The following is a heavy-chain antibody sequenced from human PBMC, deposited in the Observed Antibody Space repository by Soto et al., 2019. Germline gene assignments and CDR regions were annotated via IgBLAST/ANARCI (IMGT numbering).Heavy chain of an antibody. CDR2: ISSSSSYI. Sequence: VRALSLSCAASGFTFSSYSMNRERQAPGKGLEWVSSISSSSSYIYYADSVKGRFTISRDNAKNSLYLQMNSLRAEDTAVYYCARAHPHMVRGGMSGMDVWGQGTTVTVSS. D-gene: IGHD3-10*01. CDR3: ARAHPHMVRGGMSGMDV. CDR1: GFTFSSYS. J-gene: IGHJ6*02. V-gene: IGHV3-21*01.